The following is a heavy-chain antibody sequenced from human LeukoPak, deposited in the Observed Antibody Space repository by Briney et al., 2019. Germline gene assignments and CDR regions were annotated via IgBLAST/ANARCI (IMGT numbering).Heavy chain of an antibody. CDR2: INPNSGGT. CDR3: ARDPPSYTAMVMVGLGYYYYGMDV. V-gene: IGHV1-2*06. Sequence: ASVKVSCKASVYTCTGYYMHWVRQAPGQGLEWMGRINPNSGGTNYAQKFQGRVTMTRDTSISTAYMELSRLRSDDTAVYYCARDPPSYTAMVMVGLGYYYYGMDVWGQGTTVTVSS. J-gene: IGHJ6*02. D-gene: IGHD5-18*01. CDR1: VYTCTGYY.